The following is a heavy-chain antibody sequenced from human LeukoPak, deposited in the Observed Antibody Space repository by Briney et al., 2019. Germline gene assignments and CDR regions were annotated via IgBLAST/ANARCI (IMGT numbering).Heavy chain of an antibody. CDR3: AKYQGVRYFDPLSPHPNAFDI. J-gene: IGHJ3*02. Sequence: GGSLRLSCAASGFTFSGYAMSWVRQAPGKGLEWVSAISGSGGSTYYADSVKGRFTISRDNSKNTLYLQMNSLRAEDTAVYYCAKYQGVRYFDPLSPHPNAFDIWGQGTMVTVSS. D-gene: IGHD3-9*01. CDR1: GFTFSGYA. V-gene: IGHV3-23*01. CDR2: ISGSGGST.